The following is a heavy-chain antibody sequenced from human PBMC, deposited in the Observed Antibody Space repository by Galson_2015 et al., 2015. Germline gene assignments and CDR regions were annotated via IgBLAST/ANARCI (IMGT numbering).Heavy chain of an antibody. V-gene: IGHV3-33*01. CDR3: ARDPAYCSGGSCYPSDPFDY. Sequence: SLRLSCAASGFTSSSYGMHWVRQAPGKGLEWVAVIWYDGSNKYYADSVKGRFTISRDNSKNTLYLQMNSLRAEDTAVYYCARDPAYCSGGSCYPSDPFDYWGQGTLVTVSS. CDR2: IWYDGSNK. D-gene: IGHD2-15*01. CDR1: GFTSSSYG. J-gene: IGHJ4*02.